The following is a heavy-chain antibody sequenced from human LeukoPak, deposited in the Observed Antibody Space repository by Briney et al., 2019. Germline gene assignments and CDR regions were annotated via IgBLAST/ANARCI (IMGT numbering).Heavy chain of an antibody. CDR2: IQYDGSNK. CDR3: AKFPPVSITLSTTDY. CDR1: GFTFSGYG. J-gene: IGHJ4*02. Sequence: GGSLRLSCAASGFTFSGYGVHWVRQAPGKGLEWVAFIQYDGSNKYYADSVKGRFTTSRDNSKNTLYLQMNSLRTEDTAVYYCAKFPPVSITLSTTDYWGQGTLVTVSS. D-gene: IGHD5/OR15-5a*01. V-gene: IGHV3-30*02.